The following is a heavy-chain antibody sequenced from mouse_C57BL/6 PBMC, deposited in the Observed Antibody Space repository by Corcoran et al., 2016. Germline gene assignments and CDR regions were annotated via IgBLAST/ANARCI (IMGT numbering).Heavy chain of an antibody. CDR1: GYAFSSYW. CDR2: IYPGDGDT. Sequence: QVQLQQSGAELVKPGASVKISCKASGYAFSSYWMNWVKQRPGKGLEWIGQIYPGDGDTNYNGKFKGKATLTADKSSSTAYMQLSSLTSEVSAVYFCARDLYGSSPDYYAMDYWGQGTSVTVSS. V-gene: IGHV1-80*01. D-gene: IGHD1-1*01. CDR3: ARDLYGSSPDYYAMDY. J-gene: IGHJ4*01.